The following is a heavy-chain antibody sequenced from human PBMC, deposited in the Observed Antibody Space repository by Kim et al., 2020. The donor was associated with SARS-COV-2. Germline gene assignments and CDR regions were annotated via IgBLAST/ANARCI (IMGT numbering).Heavy chain of an antibody. CDR1: GFTFSDYY. J-gene: IGHJ4*02. CDR2: ISSSGSTI. V-gene: IGHV3-11*04. CDR3: ARDPIQLWLRKRAYYFDY. Sequence: GGSLRLSCAASGFTFSDYYMSWIRQAPGKGLEWVSYISSSGSTIYYADSVKGRFTISRDNAKNSLYLQMNSLRAEDTAVYYCARDPIQLWLRKRAYYFDYWGQGTLVTVSS. D-gene: IGHD5-18*01.